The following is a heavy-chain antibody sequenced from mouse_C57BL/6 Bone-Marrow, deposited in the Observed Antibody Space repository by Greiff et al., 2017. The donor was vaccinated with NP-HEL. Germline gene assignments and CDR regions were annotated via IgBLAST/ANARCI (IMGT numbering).Heavy chain of an antibody. CDR2: ISTGGDYI. Sequence: EVQGVESGEGLVKPGGSLKLSCAASGFTFSSYAMSWVRQTPEKRLEWVAYISTGGDYIYYADTVKGRFTISRDNARNTLYLQMSSLKSEDTAMYYCTRDGRNYLYAMDYWGQGTSVTVSS. CDR1: GFTFSSYA. CDR3: TRDGRNYLYAMDY. D-gene: IGHD2-1*01. V-gene: IGHV5-9-1*02. J-gene: IGHJ4*01.